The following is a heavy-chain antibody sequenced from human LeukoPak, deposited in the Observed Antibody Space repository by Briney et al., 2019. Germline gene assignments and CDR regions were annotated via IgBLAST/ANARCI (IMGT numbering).Heavy chain of an antibody. Sequence: PSETLSLTCTVSGGSISSSSYYWSWIRQPPGKGLEWIGEINHSGSTNYNPSLKSRVTISVDTSKNQFSLKLSSVTAADTAVYYCAKDNRVLLWFGEHPHLDYWGQGTLVTVSS. V-gene: IGHV4-39*07. J-gene: IGHJ4*02. D-gene: IGHD3-10*01. CDR1: GGSISSSSYY. CDR2: INHSGST. CDR3: AKDNRVLLWFGEHPHLDY.